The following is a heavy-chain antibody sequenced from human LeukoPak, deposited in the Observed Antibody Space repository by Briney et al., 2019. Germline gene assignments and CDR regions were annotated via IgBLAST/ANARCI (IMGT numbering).Heavy chain of an antibody. CDR2: INQDGSGK. D-gene: IGHD3-22*01. J-gene: IGHJ1*01. Sequence: TGGSLRLSCAASGFTFSNYWMSWVRQAPGKGLEWVANINQDGSGKYYVDSVQGRFTLSRDNAKNSLYLHLNSLRAEDTAIYYCLLTYYYDASGPWGQGTLVTVSS. V-gene: IGHV3-7*01. CDR3: LLTYYYDASGP. CDR1: GFTFSNYW.